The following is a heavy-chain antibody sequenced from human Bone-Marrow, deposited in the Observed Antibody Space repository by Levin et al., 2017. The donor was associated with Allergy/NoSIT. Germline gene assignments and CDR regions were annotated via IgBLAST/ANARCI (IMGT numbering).Heavy chain of an antibody. CDR2: ILPIFGAV. CDR3: ARDHLPIETKGYSSDWHSKLVFEI. J-gene: IGHJ3*02. Sequence: PAASVKVSCKTSGGSFSSYAVSWVREAPGQGLEWMGGILPIFGAVRYAQKFRDRVTITADESTNTAYLEMSSLRSEDTAVYYCARDHLPIETKGYSSDWHSKLVFEIWGQGTLVTVSS. D-gene: IGHD6-19*01. V-gene: IGHV1-69*13. CDR1: GGSFSSYA.